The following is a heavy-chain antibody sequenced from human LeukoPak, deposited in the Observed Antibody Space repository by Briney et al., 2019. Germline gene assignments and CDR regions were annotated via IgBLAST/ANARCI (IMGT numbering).Heavy chain of an antibody. Sequence: GGSLRLSCAASGFTFSSYSMNRVRQAPGKGLEWVSSISSSSSYIYYADSVKGRFTISRDNAKNSLYLQMNSLRAEDTAVYYCARDRRYSYGYSDYWGQGTLVTVSS. CDR3: ARDRRYSYGYSDY. V-gene: IGHV3-21*01. D-gene: IGHD5-18*01. CDR1: GFTFSSYS. CDR2: ISSSSSYI. J-gene: IGHJ4*02.